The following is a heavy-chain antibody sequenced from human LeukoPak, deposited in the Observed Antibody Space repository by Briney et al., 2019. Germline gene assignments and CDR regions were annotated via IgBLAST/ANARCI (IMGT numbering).Heavy chain of an antibody. Sequence: TLSLTXTVSGGSVSSGDYYWSWIRQPPGKGLEWIGYIYYSGSTYYNPSLKSRVTISVDTSKNQFSLKLSSVTAADTAVYYCARDVYDSSGGAFDIWGQGTMVTVSS. D-gene: IGHD3-22*01. J-gene: IGHJ3*02. CDR1: GGSVSSGDYY. V-gene: IGHV4-30-4*08. CDR2: IYYSGST. CDR3: ARDVYDSSGGAFDI.